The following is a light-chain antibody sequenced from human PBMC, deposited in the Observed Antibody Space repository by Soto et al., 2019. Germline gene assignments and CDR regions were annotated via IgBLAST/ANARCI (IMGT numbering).Light chain of an antibody. J-gene: IGKJ5*01. CDR2: VAS. CDR3: QQYGRSPLVT. Sequence: EIVLTQSPGTLSLSPGERATLSCRASQSVSSSYLAWYQQKPGQAPRLLIFVASSRATGVPDRFSGSGSGTDFTLTISRVEPEEFAVYYCQQYGRSPLVTFGQGTRLEIK. V-gene: IGKV3-20*01. CDR1: QSVSSSY.